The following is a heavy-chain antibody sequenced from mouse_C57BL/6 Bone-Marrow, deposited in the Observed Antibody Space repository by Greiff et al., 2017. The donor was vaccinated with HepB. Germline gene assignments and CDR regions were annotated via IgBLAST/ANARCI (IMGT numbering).Heavy chain of an antibody. J-gene: IGHJ1*03. CDR1: GYSITSDY. Sequence: EVHLVESGPGLAKPSQTLSLPCSVPGYSITSDYWNWIRKFPGNKLEYMGYISYSGSTYYNPSLKSRISITRDTSKNQYYLQLNSVTTEDTATYYCARSIYYGRTRYFDVWGTGTTVTVSS. CDR2: ISYSGST. D-gene: IGHD1-1*01. CDR3: ARSIYYGRTRYFDV. V-gene: IGHV3-8*01.